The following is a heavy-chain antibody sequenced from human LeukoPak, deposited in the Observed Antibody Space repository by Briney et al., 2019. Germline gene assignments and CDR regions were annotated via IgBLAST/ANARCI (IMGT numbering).Heavy chain of an antibody. CDR1: GGSMTNYY. Sequence: SETLSLTCKVSGGSMTNYYWTWIRQPPGKGLEWDGYVYYSGSANYNPSLKSRVAISVDTSQNQVSLHLSSVTAADTAIYYCARPREQWLGNDAFDIWGQGTVITVSS. V-gene: IGHV4-59*08. CDR3: ARPREQWLGNDAFDI. J-gene: IGHJ3*02. D-gene: IGHD6-19*01. CDR2: VYYSGSA.